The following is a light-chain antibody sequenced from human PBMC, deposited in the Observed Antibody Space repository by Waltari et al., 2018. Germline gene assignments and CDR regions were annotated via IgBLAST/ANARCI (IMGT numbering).Light chain of an antibody. Sequence: DIQMTQSPSTLSASVGDRVTITGRASQSISSWLAWYQQKPGKAPKLLIYDASSLESGVPSRFSGSGSGTEFTLTIRSLQPDDFATYYCQQYNSYLYTFGQGTKLEIK. CDR1: QSISSW. CDR3: QQYNSYLYT. CDR2: DAS. J-gene: IGKJ2*01. V-gene: IGKV1-5*01.